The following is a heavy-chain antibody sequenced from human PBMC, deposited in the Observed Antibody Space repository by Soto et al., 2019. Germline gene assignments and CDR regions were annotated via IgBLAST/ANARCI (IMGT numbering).Heavy chain of an antibody. CDR1: GYTFTSYY. CDR3: ARDYYDSSGYFLPFHY. CDR2: INPSGGST. J-gene: IGHJ4*02. D-gene: IGHD3-22*01. Sequence: ASVKVSCKASGYTFTSYYMHWVRQAPRQGLEWMGIINPSGGSTSYAQKFQGRVTMTRDTSTSTVYMELSSLRSEDTAVYYCARDYYDSSGYFLPFHYWGQGTLVTVSS. V-gene: IGHV1-46*01.